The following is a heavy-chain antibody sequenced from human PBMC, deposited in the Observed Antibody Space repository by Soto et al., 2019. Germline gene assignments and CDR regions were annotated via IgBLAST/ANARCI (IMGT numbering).Heavy chain of an antibody. J-gene: IGHJ4*02. D-gene: IGHD4-17*01. CDR1: GGTFSSYA. CDR2: IIPIFGTA. Sequence: ASVKVSCKASGGTFSSYAISWVRQAPGQGLEWMGGIIPIFGTANYAQKFQGRVTITADESTSTAYMELSSLRSEDTAVYYCARSTYGDYSFDYWGQGTVVTVSS. V-gene: IGHV1-69*13. CDR3: ARSTYGDYSFDY.